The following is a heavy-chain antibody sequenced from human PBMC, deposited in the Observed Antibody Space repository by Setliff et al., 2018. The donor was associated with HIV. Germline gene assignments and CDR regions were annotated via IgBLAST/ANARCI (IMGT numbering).Heavy chain of an antibody. CDR1: GFTFSRYW. CDR3: ARVSELLAYYMDV. CDR2: IKYDGSYK. J-gene: IGHJ6*03. Sequence: GGSLRLSCAASGFTFSRYWMSWVRQAPGKGLEWVANIKYDGSYKQYVDSVKGRFTISRDDAKNLLYLQMNSLRAEDTSVYCCARVSELLAYYMDVWGKGTTVTVSS. D-gene: IGHD1-26*01. V-gene: IGHV3-7*01.